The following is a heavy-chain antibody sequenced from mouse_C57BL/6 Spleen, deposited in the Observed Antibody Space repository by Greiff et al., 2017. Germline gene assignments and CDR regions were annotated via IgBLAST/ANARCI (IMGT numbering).Heavy chain of an antibody. J-gene: IGHJ1*03. CDR1: GYTFTDYN. V-gene: IGHV1-18*01. CDR2: INPNNGGT. CDR3: ARSEGLLWYFDV. D-gene: IGHD1-1*01. Sequence: EVQLQQSGPELVKPGASVKIPCKASGYTFTDYNMDWVKQSHGKSLEWIGDINPNNGGTIYNQKFKGKATLTVNKSSSTAYMELRSLTSEDTAVYYCARSEGLLWYFDVWGTGTTVTVSS.